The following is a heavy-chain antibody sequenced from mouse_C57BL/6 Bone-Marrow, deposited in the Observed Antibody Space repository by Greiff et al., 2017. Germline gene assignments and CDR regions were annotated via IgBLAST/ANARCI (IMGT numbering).Heavy chain of an antibody. CDR3: ALITTVVGPYAMDY. CDR1: GYTFTSYG. Sequence: QVQLQQSGAELARPGASVKLSCKASGYTFTSYGISWVQQRTGQGLEWIGEIYPSSGTTYYNEKFTGKATLTADKSSSTAYMELRSLTSEDSAVYFCALITTVVGPYAMDYWGQGTSVTVSS. V-gene: IGHV1-81*01. D-gene: IGHD1-1*01. J-gene: IGHJ4*01. CDR2: IYPSSGTT.